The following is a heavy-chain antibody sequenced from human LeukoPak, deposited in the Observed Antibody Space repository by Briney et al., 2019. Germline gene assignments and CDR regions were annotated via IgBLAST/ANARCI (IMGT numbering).Heavy chain of an antibody. CDR3: ARDPHYDSSGYYYVVRYFDY. Sequence: ASVKVSCKASGYTFTSCGISWVRQAPGQGLEWMGWISAYNGNTNYAQKLQGRVTMTTDTSTSTAYMELRSLRSDDTAVYYCARDPHYDSSGYYYVVRYFDYWGQGTLVTVSS. CDR1: GYTFTSCG. J-gene: IGHJ4*02. V-gene: IGHV1-18*01. CDR2: ISAYNGNT. D-gene: IGHD3-22*01.